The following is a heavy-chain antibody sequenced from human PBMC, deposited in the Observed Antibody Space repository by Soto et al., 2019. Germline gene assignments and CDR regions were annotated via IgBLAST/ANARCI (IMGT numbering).Heavy chain of an antibody. V-gene: IGHV3-30-3*01. CDR2: ISYDGSNK. J-gene: IGHJ4*02. D-gene: IGHD2-2*02. CDR1: GFTFSSYA. Sequence: LRLSCAASGFTFSSYAMHWVRQAPGKGLEWVAVISYDGSNKYYADSVKGRFTISRDNSKNTLYLQMNSLRVEDTAPYYCARDRLDVVVPAAILAYWGQGTLVTVSS. CDR3: ARDRLDVVVPAAILAY.